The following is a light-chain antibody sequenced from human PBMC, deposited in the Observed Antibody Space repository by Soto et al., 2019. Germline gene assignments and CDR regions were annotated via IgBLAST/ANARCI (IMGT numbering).Light chain of an antibody. J-gene: IGKJ5*01. CDR1: QSVSSSY. CDR2: GAS. V-gene: IGKV3-20*01. CDR3: QQYGSSP. Sequence: EIVLTQSPGTLSLSPGERATLSCRASQSVSSSYLAWYQQKPGQAPRLLIYGASSRATGIPDRFSGSGSGTDFTLTISRLEPEDFAVDYCQQYGSSPLGQGTRLESK.